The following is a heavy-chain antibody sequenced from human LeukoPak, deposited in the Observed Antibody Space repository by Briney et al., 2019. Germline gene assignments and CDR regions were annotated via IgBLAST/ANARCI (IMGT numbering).Heavy chain of an antibody. J-gene: IGHJ3*02. Sequence: ASVKVSCKASGYTFTGYYMHWVRQAPGQGLEWMGWINPNSGGTNYAQKFRGRVTMTRDTSISTAYMELSRLRSDDTAVYYCARDRRYYDFWSGYYLHDAFDIWGQGAMVTVSS. D-gene: IGHD3-3*01. CDR3: ARDRRYYDFWSGYYLHDAFDI. V-gene: IGHV1-2*02. CDR1: GYTFTGYY. CDR2: INPNSGGT.